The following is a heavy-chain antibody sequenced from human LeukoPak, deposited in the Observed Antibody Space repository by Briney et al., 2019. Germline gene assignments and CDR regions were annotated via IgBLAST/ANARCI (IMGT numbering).Heavy chain of an antibody. CDR3: AKHGPYYDILTAYFGD. CDR1: GFTFSSYA. J-gene: IGHJ4*02. CDR2: ISGNGGNT. Sequence: PGGSLRLSCAASGFTFSSYAMSWVRQAPGKGLEWVSTISGNGGNTYYADSVKGRFTISRDNSKNTLYLQMNSLRAEDTAVYCCAKHGPYYDILTAYFGDWDQGTLVTVSS. V-gene: IGHV3-23*01. D-gene: IGHD3-9*01.